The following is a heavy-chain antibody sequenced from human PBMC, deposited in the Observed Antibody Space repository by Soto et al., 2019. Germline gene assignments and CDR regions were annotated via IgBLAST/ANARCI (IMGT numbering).Heavy chain of an antibody. J-gene: IGHJ4*02. CDR2: IHYSGSV. CDR1: GGSIRSEYYH. D-gene: IGHD2-2*02. CDR3: ARSLYGVRGLYLDD. Sequence: SETLSLTCTVSGGSIRSEYYHWTWIRQAPGKGLEWIGYIHYSGSVHYNPSLQSRLTMSVDTSKNLFSLTLSPVTAADTAVYYSARSLYGVRGLYLDDWVPRSVVT. V-gene: IGHV4-30-4*01.